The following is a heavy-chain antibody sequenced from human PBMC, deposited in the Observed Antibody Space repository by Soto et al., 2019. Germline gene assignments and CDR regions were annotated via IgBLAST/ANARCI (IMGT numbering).Heavy chain of an antibody. CDR2: ISYDGSNK. D-gene: IGHD2-15*01. Sequence: GGSLRLSCAASGFTFSSYGMHWVRQAPGKGLEWVAVISYDGSNKYYADSVKGRFTISRDNSKNTLYLQMNSLRAEDTAVYYCAKGASCSGGSCYSGDPYYYYYMDVWGKGTTVTVSS. V-gene: IGHV3-30*18. CDR1: GFTFSSYG. CDR3: AKGASCSGGSCYSGDPYYYYYMDV. J-gene: IGHJ6*03.